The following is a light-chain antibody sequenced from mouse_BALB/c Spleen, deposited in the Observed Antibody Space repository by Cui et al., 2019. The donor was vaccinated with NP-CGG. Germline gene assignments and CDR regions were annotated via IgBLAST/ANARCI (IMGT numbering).Light chain of an antibody. CDR2: GTN. J-gene: IGLJ1*01. Sequence: QAVVTQESALTTSPGETVTLTCRSSTGAVTTNNYANWVQEKPDHLFTGLIGGTNNRAAGGPAGISCALMGDKAALTITGAETEDEAIYFCAPWCSNHWVFGGGTRLTVL. CDR3: APWCSNHWV. CDR1: TGAVTTNNY. V-gene: IGLV1*01.